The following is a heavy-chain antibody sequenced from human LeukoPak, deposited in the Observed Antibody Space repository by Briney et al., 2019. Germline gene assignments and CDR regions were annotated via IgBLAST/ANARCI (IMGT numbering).Heavy chain of an antibody. CDR3: ARSANTIFSRGPDFDY. Sequence: SETLSLTCSVSGGSISSSIYYWSWIRQPAGKGLEWIGRIYTSGSANYNPSLKSRVTMSLDTSKNQFSLKLSSVTAADTAVYYCARSANTIFSRGPDFDYWGQGTLVTVSS. V-gene: IGHV4-61*02. D-gene: IGHD3-3*01. J-gene: IGHJ4*02. CDR1: GGSISSSIYY. CDR2: IYTSGSA.